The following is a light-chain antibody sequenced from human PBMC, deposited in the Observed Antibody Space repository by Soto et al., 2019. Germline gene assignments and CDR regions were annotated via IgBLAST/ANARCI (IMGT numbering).Light chain of an antibody. V-gene: IGKV3-15*01. CDR3: QQYNNWPPWT. J-gene: IGKJ1*01. Sequence: EIVMTQSPATLPVSPGERAALSCRASQSVSSNLAWYQQKPGQAPRLLIYGASTRATGIPARFSGRGSGTEYTLTISSLQSEDFAVYYCQQYNNWPPWTFGQGTKVEIK. CDR2: GAS. CDR1: QSVSSN.